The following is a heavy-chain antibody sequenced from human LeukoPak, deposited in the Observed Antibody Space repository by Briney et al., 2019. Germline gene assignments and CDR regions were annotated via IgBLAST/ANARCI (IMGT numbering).Heavy chain of an antibody. CDR3: AREDDYDRVLYYYGMDV. D-gene: IGHD4-17*01. Sequence: ASVKVSCKASGYTFTSYGISWVQQAPGQGLEWMGWISAYNGNTNYAQKLQGRVTMTTDTSTSTAYMELRSLRSDDTAVYYCAREDDYDRVLYYYGMDVWGQGTTVTVSS. CDR2: ISAYNGNT. V-gene: IGHV1-18*01. J-gene: IGHJ6*02. CDR1: GYTFTSYG.